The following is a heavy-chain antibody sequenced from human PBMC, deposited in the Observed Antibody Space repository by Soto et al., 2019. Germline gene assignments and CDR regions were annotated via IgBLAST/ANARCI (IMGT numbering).Heavy chain of an antibody. CDR1: GFNFSNYN. J-gene: IGHJ6*02. V-gene: IGHV3-30*18. CDR3: AKSRDGYSFYFYYGMGV. D-gene: IGHD4-4*01. Sequence: GGSLRLSCAASGFNFSNYNMHWVRQAPGKGLEWVALILHDGSNEYYADSVKGRFTISRDNSKNTLYLQMKSLRAEDTAVYYCAKSRDGYSFYFYYGMGVWGQGTTVTISS. CDR2: ILHDGSNE.